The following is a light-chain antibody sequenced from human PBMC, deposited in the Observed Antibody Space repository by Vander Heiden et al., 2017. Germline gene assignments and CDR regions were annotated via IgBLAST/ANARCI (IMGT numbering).Light chain of an antibody. CDR1: QSVSGTH. CDR2: GAS. V-gene: IGKV3-20*01. CDR3: HQNASLPVT. Sequence: DIVLTQSPGTLSLSPGDRVTLSCRASQSVSGTHLGWSQQKGGQAPRLLMSGASRRATGIPGRFSGSGSGTDFTLTITRLEPEDFAVYYCHQNASLPVTFGGGTKVDIK. J-gene: IGKJ4*01.